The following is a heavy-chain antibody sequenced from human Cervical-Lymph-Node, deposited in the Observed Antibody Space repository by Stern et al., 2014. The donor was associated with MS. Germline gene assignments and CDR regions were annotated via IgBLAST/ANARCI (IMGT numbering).Heavy chain of an antibody. CDR1: GFSLTTNGVA. Sequence: QVTLKESGPTLVIPTQTLTLTCTFSGFSLTTNGVAVGWIRQPPGKALEWLPLIYWDDDTRYSPSLKSRLTITKDTSKNQVLLTMTNVEPVDTATYYCAHRDDWQLDFAYWGQGILVTVSS. J-gene: IGHJ4*02. CDR2: IYWDDDT. D-gene: IGHD6-6*01. CDR3: AHRDDWQLDFAY. V-gene: IGHV2-5*02.